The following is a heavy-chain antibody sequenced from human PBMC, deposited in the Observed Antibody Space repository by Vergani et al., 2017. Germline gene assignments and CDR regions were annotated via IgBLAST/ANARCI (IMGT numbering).Heavy chain of an antibody. CDR3: ARGGSGYCSGGSCYSNWFDP. D-gene: IGHD2-15*01. CDR1: GGPFSSYT. J-gene: IGHJ5*02. CDR2: IIPILGIA. Sequence: QVQLVQSGAEVKKPGSSVKVSCKASGGPFSSYTISWVRQAPGQGLEWMGRIIPILGIANYAQKFQGRVTITADKSTSTAYMELSSLRSEDTAVYYCARGGSGYCSGGSCYSNWFDPWGQGTLVTVSS. V-gene: IGHV1-69*02.